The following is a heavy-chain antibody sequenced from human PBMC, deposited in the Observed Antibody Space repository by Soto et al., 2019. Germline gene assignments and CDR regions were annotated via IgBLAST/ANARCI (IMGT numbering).Heavy chain of an antibody. J-gene: IGHJ4*02. CDR3: ARNPLGVVVPAVIIDY. D-gene: IGHD2-2*01. CDR1: GFTFSSYG. CDR2: IWYDGSNK. Sequence: QVQLVESGGGVVQPGRSLRLSCAASGFTFSSYGMHWVRQAPGKGLEWVAVIWYDGSNKYYADSVKGRFTISRDNSKNTLYQQMNSLRAEDTAVYYCARNPLGVVVPAVIIDYWGQGTLVTVSS. V-gene: IGHV3-33*01.